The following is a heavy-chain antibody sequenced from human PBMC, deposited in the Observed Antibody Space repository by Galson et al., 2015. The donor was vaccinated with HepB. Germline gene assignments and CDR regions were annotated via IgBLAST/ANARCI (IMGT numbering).Heavy chain of an antibody. J-gene: IGHJ4*02. V-gene: IGHV1-69*02. CDR2: IIPILGIA. D-gene: IGHD5-18*01. CDR3: ARVDTAMGLDY. CDR1: GGTFSSYT. Sequence: SVKVSCKASGGTFSSYTISWVRQTPGQGLEWMGRIIPILGIANYAQKFQGRVTITADKSTSTAYMELSSLRSEDTAVYYCARVDTAMGLDYWGQGTLVTVSS.